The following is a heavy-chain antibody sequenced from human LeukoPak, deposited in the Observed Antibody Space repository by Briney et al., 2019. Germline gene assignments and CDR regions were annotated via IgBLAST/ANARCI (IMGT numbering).Heavy chain of an antibody. CDR2: ISYDGSNK. D-gene: IGHD3-10*01. CDR1: GFTFRSYG. V-gene: IGHV3-30*18. CDR3: AKGSDLWFGELFPFDY. Sequence: GGSLRLSCAVSGFTFRSYGMHWVRQAPGKGLEWVAVISYDGSNKYYADSVKGRFTISRDNSKNTLYLQMNSLRAEDTAVYYCAKGSDLWFGELFPFDYWGQGTLVTVSS. J-gene: IGHJ4*02.